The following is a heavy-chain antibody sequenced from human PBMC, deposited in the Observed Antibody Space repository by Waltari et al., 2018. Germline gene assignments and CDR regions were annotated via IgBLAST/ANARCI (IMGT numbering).Heavy chain of an antibody. J-gene: IGHJ3*01. CDR1: GDSITSNRHY. D-gene: IGHD5-12*01. CDR3: ATYIGASIGTAAFDV. V-gene: IGHV4-39*01. CDR2: ISYSGAT. Sequence: QLHLQESGPGLVKPSETLSLTCSVSGDSITSNRHYWGWIRQPPGKGPEWTGTISYSGATYNNPSLKGRVTISVDTSKNQYSLKLTSVTAADTAVYYCATYIGASIGTAAFDVWGQGTMVTVSS.